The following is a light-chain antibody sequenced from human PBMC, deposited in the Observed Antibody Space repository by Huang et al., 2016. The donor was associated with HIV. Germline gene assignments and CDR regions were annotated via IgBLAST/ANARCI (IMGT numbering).Light chain of an antibody. CDR2: HVS. Sequence: EIVMTQSPATLSVSPGERATLSCRASQSVSTNLAWYQQKPGQAPRLRIYHVSTRATGSPARFRGSGSGSGTEFTLTISSLQSEDFAVYYCQQYNSWPPYTFGQGTKLEIK. CDR1: QSVSTN. CDR3: QQYNSWPPYT. J-gene: IGKJ2*01. V-gene: IGKV3-15*01.